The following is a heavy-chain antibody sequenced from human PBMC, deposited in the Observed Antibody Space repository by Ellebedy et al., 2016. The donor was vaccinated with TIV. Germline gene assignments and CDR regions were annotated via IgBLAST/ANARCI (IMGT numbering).Heavy chain of an antibody. Sequence: GESLKISCAASGFTFSRSGMHGVRQAPGKGLEWVAIIWLDGSKEYYADYVKGRFTITRDNSKNTLYMQMNSLRAEDTAVYYCARDKNTGYIDYWGQGVLVTVSS. CDR3: ARDKNTGYIDY. D-gene: IGHD2-8*02. V-gene: IGHV3-33*01. J-gene: IGHJ4*02. CDR1: GFTFSRSG. CDR2: IWLDGSKE.